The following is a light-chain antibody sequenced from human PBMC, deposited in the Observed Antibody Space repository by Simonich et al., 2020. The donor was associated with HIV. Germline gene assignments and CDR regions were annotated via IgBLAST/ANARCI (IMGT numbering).Light chain of an antibody. CDR2: RND. J-gene: IGLJ7*01. Sequence: QSVLTQPPSASGTPGQRVTISCPGSSPNIGSSTLNWYQQLPGAAPKLPIYRNDQRPSGVPDRFSGSKSGTSASLAIRGLRSEDEADYYCAAWDDSLSGAVFGGGTQLTVL. V-gene: IGLV1-47*01. CDR1: SPNIGSST. CDR3: AAWDDSLSGAV.